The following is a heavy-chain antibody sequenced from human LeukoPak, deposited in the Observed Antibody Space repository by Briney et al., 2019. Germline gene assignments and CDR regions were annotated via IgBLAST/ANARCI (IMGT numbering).Heavy chain of an antibody. J-gene: IGHJ6*02. Sequence: SETLSLTCTVSGGSISSGDYYWSWIRQHPGKGLEWIGYIYYSGSTYYNPSLKSRVTMSLDTSKNQYSLKLSSATAADTAVYYCARTDVWGQGTTVTVSS. V-gene: IGHV4-31*03. CDR1: GGSISSGDYY. CDR2: IYYSGST. CDR3: ARTDV.